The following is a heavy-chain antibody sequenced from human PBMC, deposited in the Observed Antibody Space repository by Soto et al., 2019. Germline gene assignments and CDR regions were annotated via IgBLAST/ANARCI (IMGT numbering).Heavy chain of an antibody. Sequence: ASVKVSCKASGYTFTGYYMHWVRQAPGQGLEWMGWINPNSGGTNYAQKFQGWVTMTRDTSISTAYMELSRLRSDDTAVCYCARDPDGGELDYWGEGALVTISS. CDR1: GYTFTGYY. CDR3: ARDPDGGELDY. D-gene: IGHD2-21*01. V-gene: IGHV1-2*04. J-gene: IGHJ4*02. CDR2: INPNSGGT.